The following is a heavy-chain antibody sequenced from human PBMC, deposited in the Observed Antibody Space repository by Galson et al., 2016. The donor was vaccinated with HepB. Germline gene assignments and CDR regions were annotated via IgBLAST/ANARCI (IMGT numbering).Heavy chain of an antibody. D-gene: IGHD6-19*01. CDR2: IYYSGGT. Sequence: ETLSLTCTVSGDSVSSVSYYWSWIRQPPGKGLEWIGYIYYSGGTNYNPSLKSRVTISVDTSKNQFSLKLSSVTAADTAVYYCASEYVAGISDYWGQGTLVTVSS. CDR3: ASEYVAGISDY. CDR1: GDSVSSVSYY. J-gene: IGHJ4*02. V-gene: IGHV4-61*01.